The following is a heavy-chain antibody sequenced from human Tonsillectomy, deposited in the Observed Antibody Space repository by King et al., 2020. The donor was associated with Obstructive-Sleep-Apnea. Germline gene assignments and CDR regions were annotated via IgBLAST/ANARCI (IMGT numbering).Heavy chain of an antibody. J-gene: IGHJ4*02. D-gene: IGHD5-18*01. Sequence: VQLVESGGGVVQPGRSLRLSCAASGFTFSSYGMHWVRQAPGKGLEWVAVISYYGSNKNYADSVKGRFPIARDNSTTQPYLKMTSLRAEDTAVYYCAKEKIGVQLSELDYWGQGTLVTVSS. CDR2: ISYYGSNK. V-gene: IGHV3-30*18. CDR1: GFTFSSYG. CDR3: AKEKIGVQLSELDY.